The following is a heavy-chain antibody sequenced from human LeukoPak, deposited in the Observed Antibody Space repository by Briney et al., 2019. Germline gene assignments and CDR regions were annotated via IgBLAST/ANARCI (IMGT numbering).Heavy chain of an antibody. J-gene: IGHJ4*02. Sequence: GSLRLSCAASGFKFDDYGMSWVRQTPGKGLEWIGSMSHSGSTYYNPSLKSRVRITVDTYKNQFSVKLSSVTAADTAVYYCARHHLYDSSGDGRYYFDYWGQGTLVTVSS. CDR2: MSHSGST. D-gene: IGHD3-22*01. CDR3: ARHHLYDSSGDGRYYFDY. V-gene: IGHV4-38-2*01. CDR1: GFKFDDYG.